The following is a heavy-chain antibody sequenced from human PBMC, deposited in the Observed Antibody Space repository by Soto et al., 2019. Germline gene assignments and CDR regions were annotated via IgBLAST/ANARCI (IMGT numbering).Heavy chain of an antibody. J-gene: IGHJ5*02. CDR3: ARETSVRGVIITSHPWFDP. CDR2: IIPMFGKV. D-gene: IGHD3-10*01. V-gene: IGHV1-69*13. CDR1: GGTFSSYG. Sequence: SVKVSCKASGGTFSSYGISWVRQAPGQGLEWMGGIIPMFGKVKYAQKFQGRVTITADESTSTAYMELSSLTSEDTAMYYCARETSVRGVIITSHPWFDPWGQGTLVTVSS.